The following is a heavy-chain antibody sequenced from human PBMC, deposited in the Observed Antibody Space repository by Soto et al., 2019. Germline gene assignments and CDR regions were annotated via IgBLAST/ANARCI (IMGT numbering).Heavy chain of an antibody. D-gene: IGHD1-26*01. CDR1: GYSISSSNW. V-gene: IGHV4-28*01. Sequence: SETLSLTCAFSGYSISSSNWWGWIRQPPGKGLEWIGYIYYSGTTYYNPSLKSRVTMSVDTSKNRFSLKLTSVTAVDTAVYYCARREIQGPIDYWGQGTLVTVSS. CDR2: IYYSGTT. J-gene: IGHJ4*02. CDR3: ARREIQGPIDY.